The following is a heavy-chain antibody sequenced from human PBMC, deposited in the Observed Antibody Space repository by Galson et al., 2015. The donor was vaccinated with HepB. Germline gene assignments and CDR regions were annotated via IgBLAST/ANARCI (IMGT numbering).Heavy chain of an antibody. V-gene: IGHV4-39*07. CDR3: ARGPQWQVNYYYAVDV. CDR1: GGSINNSLYY. Sequence: SETLSLTCSVSGGSINNSLYYWGCIRQPPGKGLEWIGSVDYGGNTYYKSSLKSRVSISVDTSKNQFSLKLSSVAAADTAVYYCARGPQWQVNYYYAVDVWGQRTTVTVSS. D-gene: IGHD6-19*01. J-gene: IGHJ6*02. CDR2: VDYGGNT.